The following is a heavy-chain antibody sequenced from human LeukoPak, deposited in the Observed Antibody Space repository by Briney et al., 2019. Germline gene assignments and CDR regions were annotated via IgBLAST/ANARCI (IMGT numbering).Heavy chain of an antibody. CDR3: ARTDYYGSGSYYNDYYYYGMDV. CDR2: MNPNSGNT. Sequence: GASVKVSCKASGYTFTSYDINWVRQATGQGLEWMGWMNPNSGNTGYAQKFQGRVTMTRNTSISTAYMELSSLRSEDTAVYYCARTDYYGSGSYYNDYYYYGMDVWGQGTTVTVSS. J-gene: IGHJ6*02. D-gene: IGHD3-10*01. V-gene: IGHV1-8*01. CDR1: GYTFTSYD.